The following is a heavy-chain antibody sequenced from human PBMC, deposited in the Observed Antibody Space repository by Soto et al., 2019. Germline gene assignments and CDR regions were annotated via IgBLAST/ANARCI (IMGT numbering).Heavy chain of an antibody. Sequence: LRLSCAASGFTVSSYYMSWVRQAPGKGLEWVSVIYSAGSADFADSVKGRFTISRDNSKNTLYLQMSSLRAEDTAVYYCARVHSRSYYYFDYGGQGTLVTVSS. CDR2: IYSAGSA. CDR3: ARVHSRSYYYFDY. J-gene: IGHJ4*02. V-gene: IGHV3-66*01. CDR1: GFTVSSYY. D-gene: IGHD6-13*01.